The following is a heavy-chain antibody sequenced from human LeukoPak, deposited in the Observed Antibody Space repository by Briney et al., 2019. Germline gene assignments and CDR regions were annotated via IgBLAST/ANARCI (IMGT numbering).Heavy chain of an antibody. CDR3: ARERSSIAARLGAFDI. CDR2: INPNSGGT. D-gene: IGHD6-6*01. Sequence: ASVKVSCKASGYTFTGYYMHWVRQAPGQGLEWMGCINPNSGGTNYAQKFQGRVTMTRDTSISTAYMELSRLRSDDTAVYYCARERSSIAARLGAFDIWGQGTMVTVSS. CDR1: GYTFTGYY. J-gene: IGHJ3*02. V-gene: IGHV1-2*02.